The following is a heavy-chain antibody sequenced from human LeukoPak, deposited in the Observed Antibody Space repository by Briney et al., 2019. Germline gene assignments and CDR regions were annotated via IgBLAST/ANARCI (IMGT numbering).Heavy chain of an antibody. Sequence: GGSVRLSCAASGFTFSSYWMSWVRQAPGKGLEWVANIKQDGSEKYYVDSVKGRFTISRDNAKNSLYLQMNSLRAEDTAVYYCAREVGLVLRYFDWFLGQRWFDPWGQGTLVTVSS. V-gene: IGHV3-7*01. CDR2: IKQDGSEK. CDR3: AREVGLVLRYFDWFLGQRWFDP. D-gene: IGHD3-9*01. J-gene: IGHJ5*02. CDR1: GFTFSSYW.